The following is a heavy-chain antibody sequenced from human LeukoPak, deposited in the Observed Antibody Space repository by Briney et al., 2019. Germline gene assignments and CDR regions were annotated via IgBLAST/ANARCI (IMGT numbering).Heavy chain of an antibody. J-gene: IGHJ4*02. Sequence: PSETLSLTCTVSGGSISSSSYYWGWIRQPPGKGLEWIGSIYYRGITYYNPSLKSRVTISVDTSKNQFSLKLSSVTAADTAVYYCARRYSYGSHIDYWGQGTLVTVSS. CDR2: IYYRGIT. D-gene: IGHD5-18*01. V-gene: IGHV4-39*01. CDR3: ARRYSYGSHIDY. CDR1: GGSISSSSYY.